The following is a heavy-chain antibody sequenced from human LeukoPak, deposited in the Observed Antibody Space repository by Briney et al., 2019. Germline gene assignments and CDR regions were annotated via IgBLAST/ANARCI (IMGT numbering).Heavy chain of an antibody. J-gene: IGHJ6*04. CDR1: GFTFSSYA. CDR2: ISYDGSNK. V-gene: IGHV3-30*04. D-gene: IGHD3-10*01. CDR3: ARDITMVRGVIGAYYYYGMDV. Sequence: GRPLRLSCAASGFTFSSYAMHWVRQAPGKGLEWVAVISYDGSNKYYADSVKGRFTISRDNSKNTLYLQMNSLRAEDTAVYYCARDITMVRGVIGAYYYYGMDVWGKGTTVTVSS.